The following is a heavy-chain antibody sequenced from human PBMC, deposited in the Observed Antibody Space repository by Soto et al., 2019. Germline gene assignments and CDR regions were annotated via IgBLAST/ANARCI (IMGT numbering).Heavy chain of an antibody. CDR2: ISAYNGNT. D-gene: IGHD2-15*01. CDR1: GYTFTSYG. Sequence: GALVKVSCKASGYTFTSYGISWVRQAPGQGLEWMGWISAYNGNTNYAQKLQGRVTMTTDTSTSTAYMELRSLRSDDTAVYYCARVRVGYCSGGSCPRVGSFDYWGQGTLVTVSS. J-gene: IGHJ4*02. CDR3: ARVRVGYCSGGSCPRVGSFDY. V-gene: IGHV1-18*04.